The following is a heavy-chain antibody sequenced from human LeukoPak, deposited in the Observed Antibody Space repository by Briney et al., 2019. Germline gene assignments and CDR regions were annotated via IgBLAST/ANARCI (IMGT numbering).Heavy chain of an antibody. D-gene: IGHD3-3*01. CDR2: LYYGGST. CDR1: GGSISIYY. CDR3: ARGVLEYYDFWSGYFYFVDY. J-gene: IGHJ4*01. V-gene: IGHV4-59*01. Sequence: NPSETLSLTCTVSGGSISIYYWSWIRQPPGKGLEWMGYLYYGGSTNYNPSLKSRVTMSVDTSKNQFSLKLTSVTAADTAMYYCARGVLEYYDFWSGYFYFVDYWGQGTLVIVSS.